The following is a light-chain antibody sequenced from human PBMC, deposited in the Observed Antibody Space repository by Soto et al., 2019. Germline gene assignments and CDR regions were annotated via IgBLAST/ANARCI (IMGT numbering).Light chain of an antibody. CDR2: KAS. CDR1: QSISSW. Sequence: DIQMTQSPSTLSASVGDRVTITCRASQSISSWLAWYQQKPGKAPKLLIYKASSLESGVPSRFSGRGSGTEFTLTISSLQPDDLATYYCQQDNSYWTFGQGTKVEIK. V-gene: IGKV1-5*03. J-gene: IGKJ1*01. CDR3: QQDNSYWT.